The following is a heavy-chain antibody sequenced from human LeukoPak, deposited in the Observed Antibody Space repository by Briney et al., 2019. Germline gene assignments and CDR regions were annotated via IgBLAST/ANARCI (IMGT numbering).Heavy chain of an antibody. J-gene: IGHJ4*02. D-gene: IGHD6-19*01. CDR2: IYSGGST. CDR1: GFTVSSNC. V-gene: IGHV3-66*01. Sequence: PGGSLRLSCAASGFTVSSNCMSWVRQAPGKGLEWVSVIYSGGSTYYADSVKGRFTISRDNSKSTLYLQMNSLRAEDTAVYYCARVGSSGWYFDYWGQGTLVTVSS. CDR3: ARVGSSGWYFDY.